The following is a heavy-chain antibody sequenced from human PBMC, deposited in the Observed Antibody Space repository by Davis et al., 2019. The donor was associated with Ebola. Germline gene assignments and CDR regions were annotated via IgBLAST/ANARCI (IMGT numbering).Heavy chain of an antibody. CDR3: ASTMTTVTTGWFDP. V-gene: IGHV4-59*12. CDR2: IYYSGST. D-gene: IGHD4-11*01. Sequence: SETLSLTCTVSGGSISSYYWSWIRQPPGKGLEWIGYIYYSGSTNYNPSLKSRVTISVDRSKNQFSLKLSSVTAADTAVYYCASTMTTVTTGWFDPWGQGTLVTVSS. CDR1: GGSISSYY. J-gene: IGHJ5*02.